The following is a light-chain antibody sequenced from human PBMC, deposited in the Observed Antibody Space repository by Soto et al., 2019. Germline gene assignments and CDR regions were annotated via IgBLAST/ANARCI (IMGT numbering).Light chain of an antibody. J-gene: IGKJ4*01. CDR1: QSVSNN. CDR3: QQYNNWPPLT. V-gene: IGKV3-15*01. Sequence: EIVMTQSPATLSLSPGERATLSCRASQSVSNNLVWYQQKPGQAPRLLIYGASTRATGIPARFRGSGSGTEFTLTISSLQSEDFAVYYCQQYNNWPPLTFGGGTKVEIK. CDR2: GAS.